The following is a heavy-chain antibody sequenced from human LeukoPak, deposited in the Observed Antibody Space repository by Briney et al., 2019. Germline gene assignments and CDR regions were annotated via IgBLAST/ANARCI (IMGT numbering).Heavy chain of an antibody. V-gene: IGHV4-4*02. CDR1: GGSISSSNW. CDR3: VKSGGYGLIDY. D-gene: IGHD1-26*01. Sequence: SETLSLTCAVSGGSISSSNWWSWVRQPPGKGLEWIGNIYYTGNTYYNASLQSRVTISIDTSENQFSLRLNSVTAADTAMYYCVKSGGYGLIDYWGPGTLVTVSS. J-gene: IGHJ4*02. CDR2: IYYTGNT.